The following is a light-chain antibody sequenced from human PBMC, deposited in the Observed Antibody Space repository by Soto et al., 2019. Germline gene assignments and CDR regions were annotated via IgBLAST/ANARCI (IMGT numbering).Light chain of an antibody. CDR1: QSISSW. CDR3: QQYNNWPPIT. J-gene: IGKJ5*01. CDR2: DAS. Sequence: DIQMTQSPSTLSASVGDRVTITCRASQSISSWLAWYQQKPGKAPKLLIYDASSLESGVPSRFSGSGSGTEFTLTISSLQPDDFAVYYCQQYNNWPPIT. V-gene: IGKV1-5*01.